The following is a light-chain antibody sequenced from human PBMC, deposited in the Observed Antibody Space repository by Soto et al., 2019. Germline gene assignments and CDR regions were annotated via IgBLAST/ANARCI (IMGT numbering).Light chain of an antibody. CDR1: QSVSSSY. Sequence: EIVLTQSPGTLSLSPGERATLSCRASQSVSSSYLAWYQQKPGQAPRLLIYGASSRATGIPDRFSGSGSGTDFTLTISSLEPDDFAVYYCQHYNAYSRTFCQGTKVEV. CDR3: QHYNAYSRT. J-gene: IGKJ1*01. V-gene: IGKV3-20*01. CDR2: GAS.